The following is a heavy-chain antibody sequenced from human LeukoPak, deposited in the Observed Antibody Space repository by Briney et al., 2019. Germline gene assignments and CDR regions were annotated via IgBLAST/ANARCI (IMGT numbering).Heavy chain of an antibody. J-gene: IGHJ5*02. CDR3: ARQQGPTPFWSGYYSDP. V-gene: IGHV5-51*01. Sequence: GESLKISCKGSGYSFTSYWIGWVRQMPGKGLEWMGIIYPGDSDTRYSPSFQGQVTISADKSISTAYLQWSSLKASDTAMYYCARQQGPTPFWSGYYSDPWGQGTLVTVSS. CDR2: IYPGDSDT. D-gene: IGHD3-3*01. CDR1: GYSFTSYW.